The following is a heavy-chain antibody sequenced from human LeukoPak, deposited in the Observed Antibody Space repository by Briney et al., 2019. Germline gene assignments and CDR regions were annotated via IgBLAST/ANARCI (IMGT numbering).Heavy chain of an antibody. CDR3: ARAPYDFWSGYNTNWFDP. J-gene: IGHJ5*02. CDR1: GGSFSGDF. CDR2: INHGGST. V-gene: IGHV4-34*01. D-gene: IGHD3-3*01. Sequence: PSETLSLTCAVYGGSFSGDFWSWIRQSPGKGLEWIGEINHGGSTTYNPSLQSRVTMSVDTSTNQISLKMTSVTAADTAVYYCARAPYDFWSGYNTNWFDPWGQGTLVTVSS.